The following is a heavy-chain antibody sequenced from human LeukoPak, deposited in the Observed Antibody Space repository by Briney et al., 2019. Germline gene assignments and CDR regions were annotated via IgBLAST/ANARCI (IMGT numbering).Heavy chain of an antibody. D-gene: IGHD2-15*01. Sequence: GASVKVSCKXSGGTFSSYAISWVRQAPGQGLERMGGIIPIFGTANYAQKFQGRVTITTDESTSTAYMELSSLRSEDTAVYYCARGVVAAIFHWFDPWGQGTLVTVSS. J-gene: IGHJ5*02. CDR3: ARGVVAAIFHWFDP. V-gene: IGHV1-69*05. CDR2: IIPIFGTA. CDR1: GGTFSSYA.